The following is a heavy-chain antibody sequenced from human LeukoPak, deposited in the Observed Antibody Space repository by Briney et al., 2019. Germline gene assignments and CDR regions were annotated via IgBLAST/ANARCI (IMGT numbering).Heavy chain of an antibody. Sequence: PSETLSLTCTVSGGSISIYYWSWIRQPPGKGLECIGYIYYTGSTNYNPSLKSRVTISVDTSKNQFSLKLSSVTAADTAVYYCARYDGYDLAFDYWGQGTLVTVSS. CDR1: GGSISIYY. CDR3: ARYDGYDLAFDY. D-gene: IGHD5-12*01. V-gene: IGHV4-59*01. CDR2: IYYTGST. J-gene: IGHJ4*02.